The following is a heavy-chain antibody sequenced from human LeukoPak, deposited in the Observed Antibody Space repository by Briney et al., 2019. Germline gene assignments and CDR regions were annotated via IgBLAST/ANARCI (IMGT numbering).Heavy chain of an antibody. V-gene: IGHV3-33*01. J-gene: IGHJ5*02. CDR3: ARGDYYDSSGYYGFDP. Sequence: PGRSLRLSCAASGFTFSSYGMHWVRQAPGKGLEWAAVIWYDGSNKYYADSVKGRFTISRDNSKNTLYLQMNSLRAEDTAVYYCARGDYYDSSGYYGFDPWGQGTLVTVS. CDR1: GFTFSSYG. CDR2: IWYDGSNK. D-gene: IGHD3-22*01.